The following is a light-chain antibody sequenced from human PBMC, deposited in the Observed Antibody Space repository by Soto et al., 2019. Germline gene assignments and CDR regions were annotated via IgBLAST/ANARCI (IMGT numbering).Light chain of an antibody. Sequence: QSALTQPPSASGSPGQSVTISCTGTNSDVGGFNYVSWYQHHPGKAPKLMIYEVSKRPSGVPDRFSGSKSGNTASLTVSGLQAEDEADYYCSSYAGSNKGVFGGGTKLTVL. V-gene: IGLV2-8*01. CDR3: SSYAGSNKGV. J-gene: IGLJ2*01. CDR1: NSDVGGFNY. CDR2: EVS.